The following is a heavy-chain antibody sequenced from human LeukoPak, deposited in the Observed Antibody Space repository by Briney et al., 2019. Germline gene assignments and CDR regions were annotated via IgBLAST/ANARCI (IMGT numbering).Heavy chain of an antibody. CDR3: ARGPRGPTVVTGY. D-gene: IGHD4-23*01. CDR1: GGSISSSSYY. V-gene: IGHV4-39*07. CDR2: IYYSGST. Sequence: PSETLSLTCTVSGGSISSSSYYWGWIRQPPGKGLEWIGSIYYSGSTYYNPSLKSRVTISVDTSKNQFSLKLSSVTAADTAVYYCARGPRGPTVVTGYWGQGTLVTVSS. J-gene: IGHJ4*02.